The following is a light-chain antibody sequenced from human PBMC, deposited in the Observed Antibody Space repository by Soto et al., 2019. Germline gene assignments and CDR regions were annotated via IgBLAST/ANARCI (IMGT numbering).Light chain of an antibody. V-gene: IGLV1-44*01. CDR3: AAWDDSLNGVV. CDR2: SNN. Sequence: QSVLTQPPSASGTPGQRVTISCSGSSPNIGSNTVNWYQQFPRTAPKLLIYSNNQRPSGVPDRFSGSKSGTSASLAISGLQSEDEADYYCAAWDDSLNGVVFGGGTKLTVL. J-gene: IGLJ2*01. CDR1: SPNIGSNT.